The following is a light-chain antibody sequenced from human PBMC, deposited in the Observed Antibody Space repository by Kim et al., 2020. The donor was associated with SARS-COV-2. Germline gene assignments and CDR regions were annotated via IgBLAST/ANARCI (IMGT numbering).Light chain of an antibody. CDR1: QGISNH. CDR3: QHYHTYPLT. J-gene: IGKJ4*01. CDR2: SAS. V-gene: IGKV1-16*01. Sequence: DIQMTQSPSSLSASVGDRVTINCRASQGISNHLAWFQQKPGKAPKSLIFSASTLQSAVPSRFSGTGSGTEFTLTISCLQPEDFATYYCQHYHTYPLTFGGGTKLEI.